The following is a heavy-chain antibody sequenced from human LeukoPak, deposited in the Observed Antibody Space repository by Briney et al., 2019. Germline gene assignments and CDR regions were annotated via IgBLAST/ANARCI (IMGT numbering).Heavy chain of an antibody. J-gene: IGHJ4*02. Sequence: GGSLRLSCAASGLTFSGYEMNWVRQAPGKGLEWVSYISTTGETIYYADSVKGRFTISRDNAKSSLYLQMNGLRAEDTAIYYCAREELVAAAFDHWGQGTLVTVSS. CDR1: GLTFSGYE. CDR3: AREELVAAAFDH. CDR2: ISTTGETI. V-gene: IGHV3-48*03. D-gene: IGHD2-15*01.